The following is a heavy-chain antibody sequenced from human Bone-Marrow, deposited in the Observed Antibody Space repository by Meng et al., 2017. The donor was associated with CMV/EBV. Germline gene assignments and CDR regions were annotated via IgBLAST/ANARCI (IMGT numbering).Heavy chain of an antibody. V-gene: IGHV5-51*01. D-gene: IGHD3-10*01. CDR1: GYSFTSYR. J-gene: IGHJ4*02. CDR2: IYPGGSDT. CDR3: ARGLVVRGPFDY. Sequence: GESPKIPCKGSGYSFTSYRIGWVRQMPGKGLEWMGIIYPGGSDTRYSPSFQGQVTISADKSISTAYLQWSSLKASDTAMYYCARGLVVRGPFDYWGQGTLVAVSS.